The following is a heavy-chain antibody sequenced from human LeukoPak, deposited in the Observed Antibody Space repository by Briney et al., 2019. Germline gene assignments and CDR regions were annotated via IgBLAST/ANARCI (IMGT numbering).Heavy chain of an antibody. V-gene: IGHV3-33*01. CDR2: IWYDGSQK. J-gene: IGHJ3*01. Sequence: GGSLRLSCATSGFTFRSYGIPWVRQAPGKGLEWVAVIWYDGSQKDYTDAVKGRFTTSRDNSKKTAYLHMNSLRAEDTAVYYCARDQYRGVWRGYENAFDFWGQGTMVTVSS. CDR1: GFTFRSYG. D-gene: IGHD3-10*01. CDR3: ARDQYRGVWRGYENAFDF.